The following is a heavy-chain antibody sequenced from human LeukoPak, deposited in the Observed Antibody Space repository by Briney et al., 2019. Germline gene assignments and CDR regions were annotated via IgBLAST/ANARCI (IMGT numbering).Heavy chain of an antibody. CDR3: ARCEDRVGIIAARDFDY. Sequence: ASVKVSCKASGYTFTSYGISWVRQAPGQGLEWMGWISAYNGNTNYAQKLQGRVTMTTDTSTSTAYMELRSLRSDDTAVYYCARCEDRVGIIAARDFDYWGQGTLVTVSS. J-gene: IGHJ4*02. D-gene: IGHD6-6*01. CDR1: GYTFTSYG. CDR2: ISAYNGNT. V-gene: IGHV1-18*01.